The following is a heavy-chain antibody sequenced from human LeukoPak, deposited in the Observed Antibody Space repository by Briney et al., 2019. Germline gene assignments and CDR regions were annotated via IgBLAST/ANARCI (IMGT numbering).Heavy chain of an antibody. J-gene: IGHJ4*02. D-gene: IGHD6-19*01. CDR1: GFTFSSYG. Sequence: GGSLRLSCAASGFTFSSYGMHWVRQAPGKGLEWVGVIWYDGSNKYYADSVKGRFIISRDNSKNTLYLQMNSLRAEDTAVYYCARDQQWLTYYFDYWGQGTLVTVSS. CDR2: IWYDGSNK. CDR3: ARDQQWLTYYFDY. V-gene: IGHV3-33*01.